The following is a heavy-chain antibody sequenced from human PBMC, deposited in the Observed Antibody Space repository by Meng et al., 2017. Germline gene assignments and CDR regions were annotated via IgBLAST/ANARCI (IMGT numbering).Heavy chain of an antibody. J-gene: IGHJ3*02. D-gene: IGHD5-24*01. CDR2: ISAYNGNT. V-gene: IGHV1-18*01. CDR3: ARVASRDGYIDAFDI. CDR1: GYTFTSYG. Sequence: ASVKVSCKASGYTFTSYGISWVRQAPGQGLEWMGWISAYNGNTNYAQKFQGRVTMTRDTSISTAYMELSRLRSDDTAVYYCARVASRDGYIDAFDIWGQGTMVTVSS.